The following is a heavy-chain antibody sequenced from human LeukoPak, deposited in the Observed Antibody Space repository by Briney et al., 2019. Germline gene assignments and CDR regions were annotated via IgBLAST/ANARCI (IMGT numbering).Heavy chain of an antibody. V-gene: IGHV3-30*18. D-gene: IGHD6-19*01. CDR1: GFTFSSYG. CDR3: AKDFRESYSSGLGGFDY. J-gene: IGHJ4*02. Sequence: GRSLRLSCAASGFTFSSYGMHWVRQAPGKGLEWVAVISYDGSNKYYADSVKGRFTISRDNSKNTLYLQMNSLRAEDTAVYYCAKDFRESYSSGLGGFDYWGQGTLVTVSS. CDR2: ISYDGSNK.